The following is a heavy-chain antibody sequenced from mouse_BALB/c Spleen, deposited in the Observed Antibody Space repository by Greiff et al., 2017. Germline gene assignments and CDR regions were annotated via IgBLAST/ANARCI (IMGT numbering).Heavy chain of an antibody. Sequence: VQLQQSGAELAKPVASVKMSCKASGYTFTSYWMHWVKQRPGQGLEWIGYINPSTGYTEYNQKFKDKATLTADKSSSTAYMQLSSLTSEDSAVYYCARRGWAWFAYWGQGTLVTVSA. CDR2: INPSTGYT. V-gene: IGHV1-7*01. J-gene: IGHJ3*01. D-gene: IGHD3-3*01. CDR1: GYTFTSYW. CDR3: ARRGWAWFAY.